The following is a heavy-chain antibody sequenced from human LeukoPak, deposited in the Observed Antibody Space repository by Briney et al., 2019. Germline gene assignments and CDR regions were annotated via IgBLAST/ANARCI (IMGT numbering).Heavy chain of an antibody. Sequence: GGSLRLSCAASGFTFSSYAMHWVRQAPGKGLEWVAVISYDGSNKYYADSVKGRFTISRDNSKNTLYLQMNSLRAEDTAVYYCATLGIDPNYCGMDVWGQGTTVTVSS. CDR3: ATLGIDPNYCGMDV. CDR2: ISYDGSNK. J-gene: IGHJ6*02. CDR1: GFTFSSYA. V-gene: IGHV3-30-3*01. D-gene: IGHD2-2*03.